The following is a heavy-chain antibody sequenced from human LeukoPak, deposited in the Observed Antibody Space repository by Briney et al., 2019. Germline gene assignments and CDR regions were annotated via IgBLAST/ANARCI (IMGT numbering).Heavy chain of an antibody. CDR1: GYTFTSYG. J-gene: IGHJ3*02. Sequence: ASVKVSCTASGYTFTSYGISWVRQAPGQGLEWMGWISAYNGNTNYAQKLQGRVTMTTDTSTSTAYMELRSLRSDDTAVYYCARAVSLWFGELSSYDIWGQGTMVTVSS. CDR2: ISAYNGNT. CDR3: ARAVSLWFGELSSYDI. V-gene: IGHV1-18*01. D-gene: IGHD3-10*01.